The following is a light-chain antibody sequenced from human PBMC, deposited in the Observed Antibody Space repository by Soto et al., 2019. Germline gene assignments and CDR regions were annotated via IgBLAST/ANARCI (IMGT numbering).Light chain of an antibody. CDR2: GAS. Sequence: EIVLTQSPGFLSLSPGERATLSCRASQSVDSSFFAWYQQKPGQAPRLLIYGASKRATGIPDRFSGSGSGIDFTLTIRRLEPEDFAVYYCQQYVSSVTFGQGTKVEIK. CDR1: QSVDSSF. V-gene: IGKV3-20*01. CDR3: QQYVSSVT. J-gene: IGKJ1*01.